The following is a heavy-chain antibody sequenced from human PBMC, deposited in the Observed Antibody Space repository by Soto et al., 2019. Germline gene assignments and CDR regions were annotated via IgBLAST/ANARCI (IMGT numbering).Heavy chain of an antibody. CDR3: ARHQSIVVVTAARAFDI. V-gene: IGHV4-39*01. Sequence: SETLSLTCTVSGGSISSCSHYWVWIRQPPGKGLEWIGSIYYSGDTYYNPSLKSRVTISVDTSKNQFSVKLNSVTAADTAVYYCARHQSIVVVTAARAFDIWGQGTMVTVSS. J-gene: IGHJ3*02. CDR2: IYYSGDT. D-gene: IGHD2-15*01. CDR1: GGSISSCSHY.